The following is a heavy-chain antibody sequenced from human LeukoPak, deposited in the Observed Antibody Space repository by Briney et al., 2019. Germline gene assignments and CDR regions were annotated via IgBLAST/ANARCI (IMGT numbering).Heavy chain of an antibody. V-gene: IGHV3-30*02. CDR3: AKIGRIQLWSTDAFDI. Sequence: PGGSLRLSCAASGFTFSSYGMHWVRQAPGKGLEWVAFIRYDGSNKYYADSVKGRFTISRDNSKNTLYLQMNSLRAEDTAVYYCAKIGRIQLWSTDAFDIWGQGTMVTVSS. CDR2: IRYDGSNK. CDR1: GFTFSSYG. D-gene: IGHD5-18*01. J-gene: IGHJ3*02.